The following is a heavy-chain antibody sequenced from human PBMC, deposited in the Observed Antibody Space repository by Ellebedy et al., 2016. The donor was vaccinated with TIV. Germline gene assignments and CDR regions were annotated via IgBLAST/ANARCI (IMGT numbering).Heavy chain of an antibody. CDR2: VFHTGVT. CDR1: DDSISTTNSW. D-gene: IGHD3-3*01. CDR3: VKVAAYNLEY. V-gene: IGHV4-4*02. J-gene: IGHJ4*02. Sequence: SETLSLXXFVSDDSISTTNSWWSWVRQPPGKGLEWIGEVFHTGVTNYNPSLWNRVTMSVDKYRSQLSLHLTSVTAADTAVYYCVKVAAYNLEYWGQGILVTVSS.